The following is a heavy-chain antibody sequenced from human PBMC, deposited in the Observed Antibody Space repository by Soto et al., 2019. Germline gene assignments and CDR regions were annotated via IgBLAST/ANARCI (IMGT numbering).Heavy chain of an antibody. CDR2: ISVSGGST. V-gene: IGHV3-23*01. D-gene: IGHD2-21*02. Sequence: GGSLELGCGASGLTVSSNGMSWGGEAQGKGLGWISIISVSGGSTYYADSVNGRFTISRDNSNNTLYLQMHSLTAADTAVYYCAKNGCGGDCYSSVAGNWFDPWGQGTLVTVSS. J-gene: IGHJ5*02. CDR3: AKNGCGGDCYSSVAGNWFDP. CDR1: GLTVSSNG.